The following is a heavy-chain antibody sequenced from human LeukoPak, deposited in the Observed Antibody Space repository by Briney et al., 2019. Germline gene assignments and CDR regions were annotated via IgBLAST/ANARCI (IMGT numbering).Heavy chain of an antibody. CDR2: IYYSGST. CDR1: GGSISSSSYY. CDR3: ATDPITMVRGVIAGN. J-gene: IGHJ4*02. V-gene: IGHV4-39*07. Sequence: SETLSLTCTVSGGSISSSSYYWGWIRQPPGKGLEWIGSIYYSGSTYYNPSLKSRVTISVDTSKNQFSLKLSSVTAADTAVYYCATDPITMVRGVIAGNWGQGTLVTVSS. D-gene: IGHD3-10*01.